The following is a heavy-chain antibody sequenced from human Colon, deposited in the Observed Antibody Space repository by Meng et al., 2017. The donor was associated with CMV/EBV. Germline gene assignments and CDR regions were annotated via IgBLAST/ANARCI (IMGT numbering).Heavy chain of an antibody. CDR1: GFTFRSYA. V-gene: IGHV3-23*01. D-gene: IGHD2-2*02. CDR3: AKGRGDCSSTSCYKGY. J-gene: IGHJ4*02. CDR2: IINSGTRA. Sequence: GGSLRLSCEASGFTFRSYAMSWVRQAPGKGPEWVSGIINSGTRAYYKDSVKGRFTISRDNSKNTLYLQMNSLRAEDTAVYYCAKGRGDCSSTSCYKGYWGQGTLVTVSS.